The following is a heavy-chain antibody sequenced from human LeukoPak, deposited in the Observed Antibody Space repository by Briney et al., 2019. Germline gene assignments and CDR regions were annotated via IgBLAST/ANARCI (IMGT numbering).Heavy chain of an antibody. Sequence: GGSLRLSCAASGFSFSTYAMNWVRQAPGKRLEWVSSITATGRDTYYALSVKGRITISRDNSKNTLYLQMNSLRAEDTAVYNCARDRSPVDYWGQGTLVTVSS. CDR1: GFSFSTYA. V-gene: IGHV3-23*01. J-gene: IGHJ4*02. CDR3: ARDRSPVDY. CDR2: ITATGRDT.